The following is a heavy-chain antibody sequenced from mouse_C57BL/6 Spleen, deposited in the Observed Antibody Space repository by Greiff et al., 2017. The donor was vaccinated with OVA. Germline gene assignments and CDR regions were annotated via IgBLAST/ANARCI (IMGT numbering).Heavy chain of an antibody. CDR3: ARNYYGSGTYAMDY. CDR1: GYTFTDYY. Sequence: VQLQESGAELVRPGASVKLSCKASGYTFTDYYINWVKQRPGQGLEWIARIYPGSGNTYYNEKFKGKATLTAEKSSSTAYMQLSSLTSEDSAVYFCARNYYGSGTYAMDYWGQGTSVTVSS. V-gene: IGHV1-76*01. D-gene: IGHD1-1*01. J-gene: IGHJ4*01. CDR2: IYPGSGNT.